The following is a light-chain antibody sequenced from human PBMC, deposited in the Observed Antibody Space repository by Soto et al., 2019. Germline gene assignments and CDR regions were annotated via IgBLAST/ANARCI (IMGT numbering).Light chain of an antibody. V-gene: IGLV2-14*01. J-gene: IGLJ2*01. CDR2: DVN. CDR1: SRDIGGFNY. CDR3: TSYSSSSTLVL. Sequence: QSALTQPASVSGSLGQSITISCTGTSRDIGGFNYVSWNQQHPGKAPKLMIYDVNYRPSGVSDRFSASKSDNTASLTISGLQAEDEADYYCTSYSSSSTLVLFGGGTKLTVL.